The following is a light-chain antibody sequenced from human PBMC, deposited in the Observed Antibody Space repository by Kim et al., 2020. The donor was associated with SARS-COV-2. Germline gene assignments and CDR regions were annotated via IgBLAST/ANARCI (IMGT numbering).Light chain of an antibody. Sequence: DIQMTQSPSTLSASVGDRVTITCRASQSISSWLAWYQQKPGKAPKLLIYKASSLESGVPSRFSGSGSGTEFTLTISSLQPDDFATYYCQQYCSYRTFGHGTKVDIK. J-gene: IGKJ1*01. CDR3: QQYCSYRT. CDR2: KAS. V-gene: IGKV1-5*03. CDR1: QSISSW.